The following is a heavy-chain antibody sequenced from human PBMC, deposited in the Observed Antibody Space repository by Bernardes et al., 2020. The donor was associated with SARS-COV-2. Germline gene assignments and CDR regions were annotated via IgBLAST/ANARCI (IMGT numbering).Heavy chain of an antibody. CDR1: GFAFGNYA. CDR3: ARFAVVPKRYYYYYYYMEA. Sequence: GRSLRLSCAASGFAFGNYALIWVRPTPGEGLEWVAMISGSGGTKYYADSAEGRFTICRNNSKDTLHLQMNSLRVEETSVYSCARFAVVPKRYYYYYYYMEAWGKGNPGHRLL. D-gene: IGHD3-3*01. J-gene: IGHJ6*03. V-gene: IGHV3-23*01. CDR2: ISGSGGTK.